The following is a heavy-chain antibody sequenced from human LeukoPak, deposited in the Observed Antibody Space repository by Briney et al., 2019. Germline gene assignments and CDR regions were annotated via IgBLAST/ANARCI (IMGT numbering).Heavy chain of an antibody. CDR3: AKDKGSGKGYAFDI. V-gene: IGHV3-43D*03. CDR2: ISWDGGST. J-gene: IGHJ3*02. Sequence: PGGSLRLSCAASGFAFSSYAMHWVRQAPGKGLEWVSLISWDGGSTYYADSVKGRFTISRDNSKNSLYLQMNSLRAEDTALYYCAKDKGSGKGYAFDIWGQGTMVTVSS. CDR1: GFAFSSYA. D-gene: IGHD3-3*01.